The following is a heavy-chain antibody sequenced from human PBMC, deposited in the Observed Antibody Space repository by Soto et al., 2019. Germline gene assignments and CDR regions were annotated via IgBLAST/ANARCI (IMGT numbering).Heavy chain of an antibody. D-gene: IGHD6-19*01. CDR3: TTGPVDPWYYFDY. J-gene: IGHJ4*02. CDR2: IRSKAYGGTT. CDR1: GFTFGDYA. V-gene: IGHV3-49*03. Sequence: GGSLRLSCTASGFTFGDYAMSWFRQAPGKGLEWVGFIRSKAYGGTTEYAASVKGRFTISRDDSKSIAYLQMNSLKTEDTAVYYCTTGPVDPWYYFDYWGQGTLVTVSS.